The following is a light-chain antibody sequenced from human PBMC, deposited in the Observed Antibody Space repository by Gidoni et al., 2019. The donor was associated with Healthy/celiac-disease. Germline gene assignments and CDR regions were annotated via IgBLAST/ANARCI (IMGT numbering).Light chain of an antibody. CDR2: AAS. J-gene: IGKJ4*01. V-gene: IGKV3-11*01. CDR1: QSVSSY. Sequence: EIVLTQSQATLSLSPGERATLSCRSSQSVSSYLAWYQQKPGQAPRLLIYAASNRATGIPARFSGSGSGTDFTLTISSLEPEDFAVYYCQQRSNWPPSFGGGTKVEIK. CDR3: QQRSNWPPS.